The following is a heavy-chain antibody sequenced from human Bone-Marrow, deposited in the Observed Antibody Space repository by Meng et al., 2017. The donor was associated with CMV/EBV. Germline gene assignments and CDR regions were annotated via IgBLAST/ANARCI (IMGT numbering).Heavy chain of an antibody. J-gene: IGHJ6*02. CDR3: ARVWFGNYIPYYYYYYGMDV. CDR1: GGTFSSYA. Sequence: SVKVSCKASGGTFSSYAISWVRQGPGQGLEWMGGIIPIFGTANYAQKFQGRVTITTDESTSTAYMELSSLRSEDTAVYYCARVWFGNYIPYYYYYYGMDVCGQGTTVTVSS. D-gene: IGHD3-10*01. CDR2: IIPIFGTA. V-gene: IGHV1-69*05.